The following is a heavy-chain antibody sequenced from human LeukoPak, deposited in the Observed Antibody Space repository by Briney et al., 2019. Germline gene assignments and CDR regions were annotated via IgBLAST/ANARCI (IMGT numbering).Heavy chain of an antibody. D-gene: IGHD3-22*01. CDR3: ARGAMYYYDRRRMDV. CDR1: GGTFSSYA. Sequence: ASVKVSCKASGGTFSSYAISWVRQAPGQGLEWMGGIIPIFGTANYAQKFQGRVTITADESTSTAYMELSSLRSEDTAVYYCARGAMYYYDRRRMDVWGKGTMVTVSS. J-gene: IGHJ6*04. CDR2: IIPIFGTA. V-gene: IGHV1-69*13.